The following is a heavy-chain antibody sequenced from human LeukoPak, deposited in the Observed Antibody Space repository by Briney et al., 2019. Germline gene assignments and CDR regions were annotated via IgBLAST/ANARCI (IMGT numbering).Heavy chain of an antibody. V-gene: IGHV4-59*08. CDR1: GGSISSYY. Sequence: SETLSLTCTVSGGSISSYYWSWIRQPPGKGLEWIGYIYYSGSTNYNPSLKSRVTISVDTSKNQFSLKLSSVTAADTAVYYCATRLGYCGGGSCYGRYWYFDLWGRGTLVTVSS. CDR3: ATRLGYCGGGSCYGRYWYFDL. CDR2: IYYSGST. J-gene: IGHJ2*01. D-gene: IGHD2-15*01.